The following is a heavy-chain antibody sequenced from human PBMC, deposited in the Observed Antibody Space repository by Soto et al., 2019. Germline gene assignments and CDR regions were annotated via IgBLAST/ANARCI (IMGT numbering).Heavy chain of an antibody. J-gene: IGHJ4*02. D-gene: IGHD1-26*01. CDR2: IYYSGST. V-gene: IGHV4-39*01. Sequence: SETLSLTCTVSGGSISSSSYYWGWIRQPPGKGLEWIGSIYYSGSTYYNPSLKSRVTISVDTSKNQFSLKLSSVTAADTAVYYCASKEWELFYFDYWGQGTLVTVS. CDR1: GGSISSSSYY. CDR3: ASKEWELFYFDY.